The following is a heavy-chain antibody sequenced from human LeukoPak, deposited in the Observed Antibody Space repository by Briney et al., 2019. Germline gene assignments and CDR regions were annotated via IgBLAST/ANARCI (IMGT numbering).Heavy chain of an antibody. J-gene: IGHJ4*02. CDR3: ARERDGWYFDY. Sequence: SETLSLTCTVSGGSISRYYWSWIRQPPGKGLEWIGYIYYSGSTNYNPSLKSRVTISVDTSKNQFSLKLSSVTAADTAVYYCARERDGWYFDYWGQGTLVTVSS. CDR2: IYYSGST. D-gene: IGHD2-15*01. CDR1: GGSISRYY. V-gene: IGHV4-59*01.